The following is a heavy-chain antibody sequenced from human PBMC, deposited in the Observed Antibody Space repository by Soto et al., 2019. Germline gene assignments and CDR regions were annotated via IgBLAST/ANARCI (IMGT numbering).Heavy chain of an antibody. D-gene: IGHD6-13*01. CDR1: GFTFSNYY. V-gene: IGHV3-11*04. Sequence: QVQLVESGGGLVKPGGSLRLSCAASGFTFSNYYMTWIRQPPGKGLEWVSYISGSGTTIHYADSVKGRFTVSRDNARNSLYLQMNSLRAEDTAMYYCARDLRGGSSWPPGWGQGTLVTVSS. CDR3: ARDLRGGSSWPPG. J-gene: IGHJ4*02. CDR2: ISGSGTTI.